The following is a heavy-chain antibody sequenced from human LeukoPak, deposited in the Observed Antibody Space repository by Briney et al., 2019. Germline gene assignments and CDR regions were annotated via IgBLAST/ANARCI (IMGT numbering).Heavy chain of an antibody. CDR2: IGTAGDT. Sequence: GGSLRLSCAASGFTFSSYDMYWVRQATGKGLEWVSAIGTAGDTYYPGSVKGRFTISRENAKNSLYLQMNSLRAGDTAVYYCARGYRYYYDSSGVWTGAFDIWGQGIMVTVSS. CDR3: ARGYRYYYDSSGVWTGAFDI. D-gene: IGHD3-22*01. CDR1: GFTFSSYD. J-gene: IGHJ3*02. V-gene: IGHV3-13*01.